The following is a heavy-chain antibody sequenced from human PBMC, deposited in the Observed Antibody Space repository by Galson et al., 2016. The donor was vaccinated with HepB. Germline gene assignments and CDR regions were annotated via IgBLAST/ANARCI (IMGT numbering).Heavy chain of an antibody. CDR1: GFTFGSFE. CDR3: ARDQGWEGGWFDP. J-gene: IGHJ5*02. Sequence: SLRLSCAGSGFTFGSFEMTWVRQAPGKGLEWVSIIHFSGTPIYYADSVRGRFAISRDTSKNTVYLQMNSLRPEDTAVYYCARDQGWEGGWFDPWGQGTLVTVSS. CDR2: IHFSGTPI. D-gene: IGHD1-26*01. V-gene: IGHV3-48*03.